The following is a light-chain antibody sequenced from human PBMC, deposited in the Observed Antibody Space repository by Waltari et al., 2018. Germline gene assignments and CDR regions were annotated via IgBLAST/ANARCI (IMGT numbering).Light chain of an antibody. J-gene: IGKJ2*03. CDR1: QDLLYDDGKTY. CDR2: EVS. V-gene: IGKV2-29*02. CDR3: MQAINLYS. Sequence: ASFSCRSSQDLLYDDGKTYLFWFLQKPGQSPQPLMYEVSSRFSGVPERFSGSGSGTEFTLTISRVEAEDVGVYYCMQAINLYSFGQGTKLEIK.